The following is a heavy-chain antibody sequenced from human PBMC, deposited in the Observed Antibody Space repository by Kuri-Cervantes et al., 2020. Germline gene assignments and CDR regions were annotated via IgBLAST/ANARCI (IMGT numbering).Heavy chain of an antibody. J-gene: IGHJ4*02. Sequence: GGSLRLSCAASGFPFSSYWMSWVRQAPGKGLEWVANIKQDGSEKYYVDSVKGRFTISRDNSKNTLYLQMNSLRAEDTAVYYCAKDKELDYWGQGTLVTVSS. CDR2: IKQDGSEK. CDR1: GFPFSSYW. D-gene: IGHD1-26*01. V-gene: IGHV3-7*03. CDR3: AKDKELDY.